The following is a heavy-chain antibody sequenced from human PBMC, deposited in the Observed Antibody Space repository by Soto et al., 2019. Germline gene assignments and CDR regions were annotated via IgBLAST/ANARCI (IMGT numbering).Heavy chain of an antibody. Sequence: SETLSLTCAVSGYSISSGYYWGWIRQPPGKGLEWIGNIFHSGTTYYNPSLKSRVTISVDTSNNQFSLNLKSLTAPDTAVYYCARATYDSLDYWGQGTLVTVS. CDR2: IFHSGTT. D-gene: IGHD3-22*01. V-gene: IGHV4-38-2*01. CDR3: ARATYDSLDY. J-gene: IGHJ4*02. CDR1: GYSISSGYY.